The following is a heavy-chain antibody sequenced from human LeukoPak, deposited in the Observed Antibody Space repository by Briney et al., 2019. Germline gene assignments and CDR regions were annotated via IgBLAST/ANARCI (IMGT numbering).Heavy chain of an antibody. Sequence: SQTLSLTCTVSGGSISSGGYYWSWIRQHPGKGLEWIGYIYYSGSTYYNPSLKSRVTISVDTSKNQFSLKLSSVTAAGTAVYYCARDRSQRTATGMGIWGQGTMVTVSS. CDR2: IYYSGST. D-gene: IGHD4-17*01. CDR1: GGSISSGGYY. CDR3: ARDRSQRTATGMGI. J-gene: IGHJ3*02. V-gene: IGHV4-31*03.